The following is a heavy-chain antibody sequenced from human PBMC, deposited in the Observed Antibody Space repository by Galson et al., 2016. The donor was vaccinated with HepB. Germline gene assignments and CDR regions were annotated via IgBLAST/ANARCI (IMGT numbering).Heavy chain of an antibody. CDR3: ALGDYDILTGPYYFDS. CDR1: GYTFTSYW. Sequence: QSGAEVKKPGESLKISCKGSGYTFTSYWIAWVRQMPGKGLEWMGIIYPDDSDTKYYLSFQGHVTISVDKSISTAFLQWSSLKASDTAMYYCALGDYDILTGPYYFDSWGQGTLVTVSS. CDR2: IYPDDSDT. J-gene: IGHJ4*02. D-gene: IGHD3-9*01. V-gene: IGHV5-51*01.